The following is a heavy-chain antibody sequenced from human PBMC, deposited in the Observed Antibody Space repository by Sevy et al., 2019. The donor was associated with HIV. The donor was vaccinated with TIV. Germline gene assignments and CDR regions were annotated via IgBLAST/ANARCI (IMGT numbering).Heavy chain of an antibody. J-gene: IGHJ4*02. V-gene: IGHV3-23*01. CDR2: INNSGGST. CDR1: GSTVNPYA. Sequence: GGSLRLSCIASGSTVNPYAMSWVRQAPGKGLEWVAVINNSGGSTDYADSVRGRFSISRDNPNVYLEMNSLRVEDTADYYCVKERVGYISSWYYFDYWGQGTLVTVSS. D-gene: IGHD6-13*01. CDR3: VKERVGYISSWYYFDY.